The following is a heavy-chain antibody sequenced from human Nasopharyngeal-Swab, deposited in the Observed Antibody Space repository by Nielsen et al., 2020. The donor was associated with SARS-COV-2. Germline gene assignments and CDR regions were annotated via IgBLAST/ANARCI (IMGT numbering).Heavy chain of an antibody. CDR3: ARAFYDYGDPNHYFEF. D-gene: IGHD4/OR15-4a*01. V-gene: IGHV1-18*04. J-gene: IGHJ4*02. Sequence: ASVQVSCKASGYTFTSYGISWVRQAPGQGLEWMGWISAYNGTTDYAQKVRGRVTMTTDRTTSTAYMELRSLRSDDTAVYYCARAFYDYGDPNHYFEFWGQGTLVTVSS. CDR2: ISAYNGTT. CDR1: GYTFTSYG.